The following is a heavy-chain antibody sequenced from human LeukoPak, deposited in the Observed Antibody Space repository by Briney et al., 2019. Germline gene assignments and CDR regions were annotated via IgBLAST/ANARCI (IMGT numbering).Heavy chain of an antibody. CDR1: GYTFTSYD. J-gene: IGHJ5*02. D-gene: IGHD1-1*01. V-gene: IGHV1-8*01. CDR3: ARVEGGAQLANWFDP. CDR2: MNPKTGNS. Sequence: ASVKVSCKASGYTFTSYDINWVRQVPGQGLEWMGWMNPKTGNSASAQRFQGRVTMTRTTSITTAYMELSSLRSEDTAVYYCARVEGGAQLANWFDPWGQGTLVTVSS.